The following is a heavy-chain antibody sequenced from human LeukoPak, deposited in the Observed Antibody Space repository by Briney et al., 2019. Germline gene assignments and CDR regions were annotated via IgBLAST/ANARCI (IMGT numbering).Heavy chain of an antibody. CDR1: GFTFSGFG. J-gene: IGHJ4*02. Sequence: GGSLRLSCAASGFTFSGFGMHWVRQAPGKGLEWVAVIWYDGSNKYFADSVKGRFTISRDNPKNTLYVQMNSLRAEDTAVYYCARGRGADYGGNSGYFDYWGQGTLVTVSS. D-gene: IGHD4-23*01. CDR3: ARGRGADYGGNSGYFDY. V-gene: IGHV3-33*01. CDR2: IWYDGSNK.